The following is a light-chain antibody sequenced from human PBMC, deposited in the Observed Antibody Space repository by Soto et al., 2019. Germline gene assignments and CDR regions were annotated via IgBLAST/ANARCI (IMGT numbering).Light chain of an antibody. Sequence: PGERATLSCRASRSVSSYLAWYQQKPGQAPRLLIYDASNRATGIPARFSGSGSGTDFTLTISSLEPEDFAVYYCQQRSNWSTFGQGTRLEIK. J-gene: IGKJ5*01. V-gene: IGKV3-11*01. CDR1: RSVSSY. CDR3: QQRSNWST. CDR2: DAS.